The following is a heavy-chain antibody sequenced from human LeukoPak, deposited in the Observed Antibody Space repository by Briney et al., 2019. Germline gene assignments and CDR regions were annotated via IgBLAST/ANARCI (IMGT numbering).Heavy chain of an antibody. Sequence: AGGSLRLSCAASGFTFSSFAMHWVRQAPGKGLEWVAVISYDGSKKYYADSVKGRFTISRDNSKNTLFLQMSSLRAEDTAVYYCARVYGDYSSRFDYWGQGTLVTVSS. CDR1: GFTFSSFA. D-gene: IGHD4-17*01. CDR2: ISYDGSKK. V-gene: IGHV3-30*04. CDR3: ARVYGDYSSRFDY. J-gene: IGHJ4*02.